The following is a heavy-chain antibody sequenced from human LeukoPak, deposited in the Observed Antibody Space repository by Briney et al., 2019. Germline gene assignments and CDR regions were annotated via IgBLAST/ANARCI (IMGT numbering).Heavy chain of an antibody. J-gene: IGHJ4*02. CDR1: GYTFTGYY. CDR3: ASGEAYYDFWSGYKAFDY. CDR2: INPNSGST. Sequence: ASVKVSCKASGYTFTGYYMHWVRQAPGQGLEWMGWINPNSGSTNYAQKFQGRVTMTRDTSISTAYMELSSLRSEDTAVYYCASGEAYYDFWSGYKAFDYWGQGTLVTVSS. V-gene: IGHV1-2*02. D-gene: IGHD3-3*01.